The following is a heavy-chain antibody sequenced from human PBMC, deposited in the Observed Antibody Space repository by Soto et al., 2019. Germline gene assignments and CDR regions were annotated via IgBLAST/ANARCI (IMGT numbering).Heavy chain of an antibody. CDR3: ASDVSR. Sequence: DVQLVESGGGLVQPGGALRLACAASGVPFSSYAMHWVRRAPGKGLEWISYITSASTTTFHAASVQGRFTGSRDNAKHPGYLQLSSLRHEDPADYSCASDVSRWRQGTLVTVPS. V-gene: IGHV3-48*02. CDR2: ITSASTTT. J-gene: IGHJ4*02. CDR1: GVPFSSYA.